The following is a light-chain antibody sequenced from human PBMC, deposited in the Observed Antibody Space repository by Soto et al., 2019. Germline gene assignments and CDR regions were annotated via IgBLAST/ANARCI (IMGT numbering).Light chain of an antibody. CDR1: QSVSSN. V-gene: IGKV3-15*01. J-gene: IGKJ1*01. CDR3: QQYKGT. Sequence: EIVMTQSPATLSVSPGERANLSCRASQSVSSNLAWYQQKPGQAPRLLIYGASTRATGIPARFSGSGSGTEFTLTISSLQSEDFAVYYCQQYKGTFGQGTKVEIK. CDR2: GAS.